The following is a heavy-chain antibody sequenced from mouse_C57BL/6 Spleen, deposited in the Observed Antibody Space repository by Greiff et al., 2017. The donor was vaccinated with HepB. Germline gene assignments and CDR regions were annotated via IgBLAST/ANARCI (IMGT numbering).Heavy chain of an antibody. J-gene: IGHJ3*01. CDR2: ISDGGSYT. Sequence: EVQRVESGGGLVKPGGSLKLSCAASGFTFSSYAMSWVRQTPEKRLEWVATISDGGSYTYYPDNVKGRFTISRDNAKNNLYLQMSHLKSEDTAMYYCARDLGMIRRGWFAYWGQGTLVTVSA. CDR3: ARDLGMIRRGWFAY. V-gene: IGHV5-4*01. D-gene: IGHD2-4*01. CDR1: GFTFSSYA.